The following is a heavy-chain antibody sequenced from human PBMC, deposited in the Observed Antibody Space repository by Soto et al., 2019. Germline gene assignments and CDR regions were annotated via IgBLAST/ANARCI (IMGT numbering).Heavy chain of an antibody. V-gene: IGHV3-72*01. J-gene: IGHJ4*02. CDR1: GFPFSAHY. D-gene: IGHD5-12*01. CDR2: IRDKGHSYTT. Sequence: PGGSLRLSCAASGFPFSAHYMDLVRQSPGKGLEWVGRIRDKGHSYTTEYVASVKGRITISIDDSRNSLYLQMNRLTPEDTDVYFCARSIRDYTVNHNFDYWGKGLXVTVSS. CDR3: ARSIRDYTVNHNFDY.